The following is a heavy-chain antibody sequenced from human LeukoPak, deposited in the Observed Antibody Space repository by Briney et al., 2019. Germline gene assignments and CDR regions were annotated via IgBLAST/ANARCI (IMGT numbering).Heavy chain of an antibody. D-gene: IGHD2-8*01. CDR3: ARDTNGDVGGFDY. CDR2: IYSGGST. CDR1: GFTVSSNC. J-gene: IGHJ4*02. Sequence: GGSLRLSCAASGFTVSSNCMSWVRQAPGKGLEWVSVIYSGGSTYYADSVKGRFTISRDNSKNTLYLQMNSLRAEDTAVYYCARDTNGDVGGFDYWGQGTLVTVSS. V-gene: IGHV3-66*02.